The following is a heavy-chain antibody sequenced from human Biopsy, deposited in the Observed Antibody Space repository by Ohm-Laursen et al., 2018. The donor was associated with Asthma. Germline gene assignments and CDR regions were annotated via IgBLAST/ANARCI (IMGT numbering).Heavy chain of an antibody. CDR3: AKAREDIVVVVAVSDS. Sequence: SLRLSCAAPGFTFSSYAMSWVRQPPGKGLEWVSAISGSGGSTYYADSVKGRFTISRDNSKSTLHLQMNSLRAKDTAVYYCAKAREDIVVVVAVSDSWGQGTLVTVSS. J-gene: IGHJ4*02. CDR2: ISGSGGST. D-gene: IGHD2-15*01. V-gene: IGHV3-23*01. CDR1: GFTFSSYA.